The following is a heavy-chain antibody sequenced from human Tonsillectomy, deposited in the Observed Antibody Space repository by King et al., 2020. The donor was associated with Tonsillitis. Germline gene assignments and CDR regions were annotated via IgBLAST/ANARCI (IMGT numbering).Heavy chain of an antibody. V-gene: IGHV4-31*03. CDR3: ASLRTASWTYYFEY. Sequence: VQLQESGPGLVKPSQTLSLTCTVSGGSISSGDYYWSWIRQHPEKGLEWIGYIYYSGTTYSIPSLKSRVTISMDTSKNHFSLKLTSVTAADTAVYYCASLRTASWTYYFEYWGQGTLVTVSS. CDR2: IYYSGTT. D-gene: IGHD2-21*02. CDR1: GGSISSGDYY. J-gene: IGHJ4*02.